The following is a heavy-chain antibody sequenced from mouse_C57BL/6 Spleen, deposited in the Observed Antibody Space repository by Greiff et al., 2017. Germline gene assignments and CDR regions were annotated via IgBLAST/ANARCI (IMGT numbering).Heavy chain of an antibody. V-gene: IGHV1-80*01. CDR1: GYAFSSYW. D-gene: IGHD1-1*01. Sequence: VQLQQSGAELVKPGASVKISCKASGYAFSSYWMNWVKQRPGKGLEWIGQIYPGDGDTNYNGKFKGKATLTADKSSSTAYMQLSSLTSEDSAVYEGASSGDPKNYGSSHWYFDVWGTGTTVTVSS. CDR2: IYPGDGDT. J-gene: IGHJ1*03. CDR3: ASSGDPKNYGSSHWYFDV.